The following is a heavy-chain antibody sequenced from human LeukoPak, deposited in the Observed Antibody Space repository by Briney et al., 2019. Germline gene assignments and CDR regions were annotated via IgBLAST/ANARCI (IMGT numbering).Heavy chain of an antibody. CDR1: GYTFTSYG. D-gene: IGHD3-22*01. Sequence: ASVKVSCKGSGYTFTSYGISWVGQAPGPGLEGMGGISAYNGNTNYAQKLQGRVTMTTDTSTSTAYMELRSLRSDDTAVYYCARDSTMIVVVSNFDYWGQGTLVTVSS. J-gene: IGHJ4*02. CDR2: ISAYNGNT. V-gene: IGHV1-18*01. CDR3: ARDSTMIVVVSNFDY.